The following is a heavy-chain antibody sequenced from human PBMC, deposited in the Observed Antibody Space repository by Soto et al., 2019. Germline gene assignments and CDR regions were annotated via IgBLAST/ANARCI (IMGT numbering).Heavy chain of an antibody. V-gene: IGHV1-69*04. J-gene: IGHJ5*02. CDR3: ARDHAAAVNWFDP. CDR2: IIPILGIA. CDR1: GGTFSSYT. Sequence: SVKVSCKASGGTFSSYTISWVRQAPGQGLEWMGRIIPILGIANYAQKYQGRVTITADKSTSTAYMELSSLRSEDTAVYYCARDHAAAVNWFDPWGQGTLVTVSS. D-gene: IGHD6-13*01.